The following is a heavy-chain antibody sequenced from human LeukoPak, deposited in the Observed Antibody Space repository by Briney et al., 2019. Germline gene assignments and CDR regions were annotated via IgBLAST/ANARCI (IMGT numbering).Heavy chain of an antibody. J-gene: IGHJ4*02. CDR1: GGSISSSSYY. CDR2: IYYSGST. D-gene: IGHD2-8*01. V-gene: IGHV4-39*07. Sequence: SETLSLTCTVSGGSISSSSYYWGWIRQPPGKGLEWIGSIYYSGSTYYNPSLKSRVTISVDTSKNQFSLKLSSVTAADTAVYYCARESCTNGVCYIIGGVLDYWGQGTLVTVSS. CDR3: ARESCTNGVCYIIGGVLDY.